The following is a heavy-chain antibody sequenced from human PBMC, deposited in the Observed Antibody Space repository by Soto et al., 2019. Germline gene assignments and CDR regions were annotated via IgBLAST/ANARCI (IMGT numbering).Heavy chain of an antibody. CDR3: ASWRPLHD. D-gene: IGHD3-10*01. Sequence: GGSLRLSCAASGFTFSSYGMHWVRQAPGKGLEWVAVISYDGSNKYYADSVKGRFTISRDNSKNTLYLQMNSLRAEDTAVYYCASWRPLHDWGQGTLVTVSS. V-gene: IGHV3-30*03. J-gene: IGHJ4*02. CDR1: GFTFSSYG. CDR2: ISYDGSNK.